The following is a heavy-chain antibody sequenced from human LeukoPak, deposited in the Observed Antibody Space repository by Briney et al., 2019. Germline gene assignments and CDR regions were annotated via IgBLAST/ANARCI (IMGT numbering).Heavy chain of an antibody. J-gene: IGHJ3*02. Sequence: GGSLRLSCAASGFTFSDYYMSWIRQAPGKGLEWVSAISGSGGSTYYADSVKGRFTISRDNSKNTLYLQMNSLGAEDTAVYYCAKDRFDYYDSSGYAAFDIWGQGTMVTVSS. CDR1: GFTFSDYY. CDR2: ISGSGGST. D-gene: IGHD3-22*01. V-gene: IGHV3-23*01. CDR3: AKDRFDYYDSSGYAAFDI.